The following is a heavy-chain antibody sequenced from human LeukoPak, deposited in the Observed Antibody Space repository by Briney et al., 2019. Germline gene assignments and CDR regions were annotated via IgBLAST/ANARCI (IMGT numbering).Heavy chain of an antibody. CDR2: IEPAGSAT. D-gene: IGHD2-15*01. CDR3: GRFGYVAAVDS. J-gene: IGHJ4*02. V-gene: IGHV3-7*01. CDR1: GFTFSSYW. Sequence: GGSLRLSCTACGFTFSSYWMTWVRQAPGKGLEWVANIEPAGSATYYVDSVKGRFTISRDNAKNLLYLQMNSLRAEDSAVYHCGRFGYVAAVDSWGQGALVTVSS.